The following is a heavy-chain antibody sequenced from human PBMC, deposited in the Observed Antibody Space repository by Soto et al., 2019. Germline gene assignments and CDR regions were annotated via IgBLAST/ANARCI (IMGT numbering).Heavy chain of an antibody. J-gene: IGHJ4*02. CDR1: GGSGSGGSFY. V-gene: IGHV4-61*01. D-gene: IGHD5-18*01. CDR3: ARDIRGYSRAFDY. CDR2: IYFGGST. Sequence: SETLCLTCTVAGGSGSGGSFYWTWIRQPPGKGLEWIGYIYFGGSTTYNSSLKSRVTISIDTSKNQFSLKLTSVTAADTAVYYCARDIRGYSRAFDYWGQGTLVTVSS.